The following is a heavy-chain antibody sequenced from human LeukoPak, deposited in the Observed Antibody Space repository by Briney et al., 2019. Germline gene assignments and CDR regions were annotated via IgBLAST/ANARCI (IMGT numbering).Heavy chain of an antibody. CDR3: ARPDYDSSGYYVGWFDP. J-gene: IGHJ5*02. D-gene: IGHD3-22*01. V-gene: IGHV4-39*01. CDR1: GGSISSSSYY. CDR2: IYYSGSI. Sequence: SETLSLTCTVSGGSISSSSYYWGWIRQPPGKGLEWIGSIYYSGSIYYNPSLKSRVTISVDTSKNQFSLKLSSVTAADTAVYYCARPDYDSSGYYVGWFDPWGQGTLVTVSS.